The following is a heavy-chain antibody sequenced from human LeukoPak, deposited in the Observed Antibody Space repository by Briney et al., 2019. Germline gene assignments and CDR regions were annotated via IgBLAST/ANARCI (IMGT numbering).Heavy chain of an antibody. V-gene: IGHV3-23*01. J-gene: IGHJ4*02. CDR1: GFTFSSYA. Sequence: GGSLRLSCAASGFTFSSYAMSWVRQAPGKGLXXVSAISGSGGSTYYADSVKGRFTISRDNSKNTLYLQMNSLRAEDTAVYYCAKISSGTSCYKIWGQGTQVTVSS. D-gene: IGHD2-2*02. CDR2: ISGSGGST. CDR3: AKISSGTSCYKI.